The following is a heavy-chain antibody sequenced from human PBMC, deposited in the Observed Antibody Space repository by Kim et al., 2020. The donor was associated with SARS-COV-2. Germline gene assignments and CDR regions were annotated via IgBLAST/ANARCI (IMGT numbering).Heavy chain of an antibody. CDR3: AREKSDYDILTGCYSDHYYGMDD. D-gene: IGHD3-9*01. CDR1: GYTFTSYY. V-gene: IGHV1-46*01. J-gene: IGHJ6*02. CDR2: INPSGGST. Sequence: ASVKVSCKASGYTFTSYYMHWVRQAPGQGLEWMGIINPSGGSTSYAQKFQGRVTMTRYTSTSTVYMELSSLRSEDTAVYYCAREKSDYDILTGCYSDHYYGMDDWGQGTTVTVSS.